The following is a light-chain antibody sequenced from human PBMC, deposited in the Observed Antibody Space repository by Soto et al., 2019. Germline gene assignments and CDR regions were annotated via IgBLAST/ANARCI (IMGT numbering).Light chain of an antibody. J-gene: IGKJ4*01. CDR1: QTVSDNY. CDR3: QQYGGSPRVS. V-gene: IGKV3-20*01. CDR2: RAS. Sequence: EIVLTQSPGALSLSPGERATLSCRASQTVSDNYLAWYQQKPGQAPRLLIYRASTRATGIPDRFSGSGSGTDFTLTISRLEPEDFAVYYCQQYGGSPRVSFGGGTKVEIK.